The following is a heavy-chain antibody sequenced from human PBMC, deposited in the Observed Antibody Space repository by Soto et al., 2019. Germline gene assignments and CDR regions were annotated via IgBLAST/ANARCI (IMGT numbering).Heavy chain of an antibody. J-gene: IGHJ3*02. D-gene: IGHD3-9*01. V-gene: IGHV3-11*01. Sequence: PGGSLRLSCAASGFTFSDYYMSWIRQAPGKGLEWVSYISSSGSTIYYADSVKGRFTISRDNAKNPLYLQMNSLRAEDTAVYYCARVKRGTGPNAFDIWGQGTMVTVSS. CDR3: ARVKRGTGPNAFDI. CDR1: GFTFSDYY. CDR2: ISSSGSTI.